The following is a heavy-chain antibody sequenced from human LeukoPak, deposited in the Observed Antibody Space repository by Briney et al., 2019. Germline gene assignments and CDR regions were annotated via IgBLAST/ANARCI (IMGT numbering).Heavy chain of an antibody. J-gene: IGHJ4*02. D-gene: IGHD2-15*01. Sequence: EASVKVSCKASGYTFTGYYMHWVRQAPGQGLEWMGRISPNSGGTNYAQKFQGRVTMTRDTSISTAYTELSSLRSEDTAVYYCALVVVAAFQWGQGTLVTVSS. CDR1: GYTFTGYY. CDR3: ALVVVAAFQ. CDR2: ISPNSGGT. V-gene: IGHV1-2*06.